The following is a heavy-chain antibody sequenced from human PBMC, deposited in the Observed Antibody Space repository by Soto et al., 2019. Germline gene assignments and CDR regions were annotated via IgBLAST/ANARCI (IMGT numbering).Heavy chain of an antibody. J-gene: IGHJ4*02. Sequence: SVKVSCKASGFTFTSSAVQWVRQARGQRLEWIGWIVVGSGNTNYAQKFQERVTITRDMSTSTAYMELSSLRSEDTAVYYCAADRGGEQLVRYWGQGTLVTVSS. D-gene: IGHD6-13*01. CDR3: AADRGGEQLVRY. CDR2: IVVGSGNT. CDR1: GFTFTSSA. V-gene: IGHV1-58*01.